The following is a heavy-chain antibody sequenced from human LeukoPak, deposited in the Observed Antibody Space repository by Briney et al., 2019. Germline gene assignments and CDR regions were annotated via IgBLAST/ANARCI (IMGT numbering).Heavy chain of an antibody. CDR2: INTDGSNT. J-gene: IGHJ4*02. V-gene: IGHV3-74*01. Sequence: GGSLRLSCAASGFTFYYYWMHCVRQAPGKGLMWVSRINTDGSNTHYADSVKGRFTISRDNAKNTLHLQMNGLGVEDTAVYYCVVWGEDRSGHRFDFWGQGTLVTVSS. D-gene: IGHD3-22*01. CDR3: VVWGEDRSGHRFDF. CDR1: GFTFYYYW.